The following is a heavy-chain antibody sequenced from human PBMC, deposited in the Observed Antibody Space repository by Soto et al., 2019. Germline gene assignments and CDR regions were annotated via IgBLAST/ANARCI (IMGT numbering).Heavy chain of an antibody. CDR1: GGSFSGYY. Sequence: SETLSLTCAVYGGSFSGYYWSWIRQPPGKGLEWIGEINHSGSTNYNPSLKSRVTISVDTSKNQFSLKLSSVTAADTAVYYCARTIFGVVATKDYYYYYMDVWGKGTTVTGSS. D-gene: IGHD3-3*01. CDR2: INHSGST. J-gene: IGHJ6*03. V-gene: IGHV4-34*01. CDR3: ARTIFGVVATKDYYYYYMDV.